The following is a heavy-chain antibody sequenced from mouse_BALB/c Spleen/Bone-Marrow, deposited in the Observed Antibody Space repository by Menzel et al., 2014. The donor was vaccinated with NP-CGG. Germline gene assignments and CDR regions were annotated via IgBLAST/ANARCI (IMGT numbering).Heavy chain of an antibody. J-gene: IGHJ4*01. CDR3: AREDRGYYGSSGAAMDY. CDR1: GFSLTSYG. Sequence: QVQLQQPGPGLVAPSQSLSISCTVSGFSLTSYGVHWVRQPPGQGLEWLGAIWAGGSTNYNSALMSRLTISKDNSKSQVFLKMNSLQTDDTAMYYCAREDRGYYGSSGAAMDYWGQGTKVTVSS. V-gene: IGHV2-9*02. CDR2: IWAGGST. D-gene: IGHD1-1*01.